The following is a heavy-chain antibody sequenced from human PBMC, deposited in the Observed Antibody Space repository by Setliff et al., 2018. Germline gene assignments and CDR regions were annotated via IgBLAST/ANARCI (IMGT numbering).Heavy chain of an antibody. V-gene: IGHV4-4*07. D-gene: IGHD3-10*01. CDR1: GASIRHTSYF. Sequence: SETLSLTCTVSGASIRHTSYFWTWVRQPAGKGLEWIGHIYITGNPGVNPSLESRVAMSIDKSRNQFSLNLQSVTAADTAVYYCTRLYYGSRALYFGVWGQGNPVTVS. J-gene: IGHJ4*02. CDR3: TRLYYGSRALYFGV. CDR2: IYITGNP.